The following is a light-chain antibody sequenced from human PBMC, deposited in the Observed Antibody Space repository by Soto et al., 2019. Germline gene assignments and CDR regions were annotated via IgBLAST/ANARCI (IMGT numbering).Light chain of an antibody. V-gene: IGKV1-17*01. J-gene: IGKJ3*01. Sequence: DIQMTQSPSSVSASVGDRVTITCRASQDIRSDLGWFQQKPGKAPKRLMYAASTLESGVPSRFSGSRSGTEFTLTISSLQPEDFATYYCLQHNSYPFTFGPGTKVDIK. CDR3: LQHNSYPFT. CDR1: QDIRSD. CDR2: AAS.